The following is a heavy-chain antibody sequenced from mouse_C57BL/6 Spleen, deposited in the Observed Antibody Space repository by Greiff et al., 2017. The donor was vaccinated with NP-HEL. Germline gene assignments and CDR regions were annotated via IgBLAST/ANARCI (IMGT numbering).Heavy chain of an antibody. CDR2: IHPNSGST. J-gene: IGHJ3*01. V-gene: IGHV1-64*01. CDR1: GYTFTSYW. D-gene: IGHD1-1*01. CDR3: ARGGSSYPWFAY. Sequence: QVQLQQPGAELVKPGASVKLSCKASGYTFTSYWMHWVKQRPGQGLEWIGMIHPNSGSTNYNEKFKSKATLTVDKSSSTAYMQLISLTSEDSAVYYCARGGSSYPWFAYWGQGTLVTVSA.